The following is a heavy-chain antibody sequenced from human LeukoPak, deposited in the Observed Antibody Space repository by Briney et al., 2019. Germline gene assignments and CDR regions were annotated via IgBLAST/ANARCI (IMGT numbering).Heavy chain of an antibody. V-gene: IGHV1-18*01. J-gene: IGHJ5*02. D-gene: IGHD1-1*01. Sequence: HGASVKVSCKASGYTFPSFGVTWVRQTPGEGLEWMGWITTYNGNTDYAEKLQGRVTMTADTSTNTAYMELRSLRSDDTAVYYCARYHLDRDDLDLWGQGTLVTVSS. CDR2: ITTYNGNT. CDR1: GYTFPSFG. CDR3: ARYHLDRDDLDL.